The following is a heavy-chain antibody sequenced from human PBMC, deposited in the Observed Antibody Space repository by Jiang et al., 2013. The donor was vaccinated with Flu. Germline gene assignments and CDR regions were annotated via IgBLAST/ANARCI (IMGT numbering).Heavy chain of an antibody. Sequence: YWDDDKRYSPSLKSRLTITKDTSKNQVVLTMTNMDPVDTATYYCAHIIAAAANFDYWGQGTLVTVSS. CDR2: YWDDDK. CDR3: AHIIAAAANFDY. J-gene: IGHJ4*02. V-gene: IGHV2-5*02. D-gene: IGHD6-13*01.